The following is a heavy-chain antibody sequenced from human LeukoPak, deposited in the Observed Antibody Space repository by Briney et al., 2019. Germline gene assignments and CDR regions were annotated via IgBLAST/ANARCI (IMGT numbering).Heavy chain of an antibody. CDR2: ISWNSGSI. Sequence: GGSLRLSCAASGFTFDDYAMHWVRQAPGKGLEWVSGISWNSGSIGYADSVKGRFTISRDNARNSLYLQMNSLRAEDTALYYCAIAAANFDYWGQGTLVTVSS. V-gene: IGHV3-9*01. D-gene: IGHD6-6*01. CDR1: GFTFDDYA. J-gene: IGHJ4*02. CDR3: AIAAANFDY.